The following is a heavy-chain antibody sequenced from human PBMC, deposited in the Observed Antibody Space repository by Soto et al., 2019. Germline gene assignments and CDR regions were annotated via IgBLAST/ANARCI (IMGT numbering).Heavy chain of an antibody. D-gene: IGHD4-17*01. CDR2: ISYDGSNK. CDR3: ARATREDYGGDY. V-gene: IGHV3-30-3*01. CDR1: GFTFSSYA. J-gene: IGHJ4*02. Sequence: GGSLRLSCAASGFTFSSYAMHWVRQAPGKGLEWVAVISYDGSNKYYADSVKGRFTISRDNSKNTLYLQMNSLRAEDTAVYYCARATREDYGGDYWGQGTLVTVSS.